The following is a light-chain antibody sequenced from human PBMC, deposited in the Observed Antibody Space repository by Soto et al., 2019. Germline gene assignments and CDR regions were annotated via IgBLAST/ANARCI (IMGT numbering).Light chain of an antibody. CDR2: DVS. Sequence: QSALTQPRSVSGSARQSVTISCTGTSSDVGGYNYVSWYQQHPGKAPKLMIYDVSKRPSGVPDRFSGSKSGNTASLTISGLQAEDEADYYCCSYAGSYTWVFGGGTKLTVL. V-gene: IGLV2-11*01. J-gene: IGLJ3*02. CDR3: CSYAGSYTWV. CDR1: SSDVGGYNY.